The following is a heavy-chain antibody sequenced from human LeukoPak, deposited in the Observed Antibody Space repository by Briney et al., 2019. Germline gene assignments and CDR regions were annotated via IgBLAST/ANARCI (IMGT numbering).Heavy chain of an antibody. CDR3: ARAVGWFGEDDYYYMDV. CDR1: GYTFTSYG. Sequence: ASVKVSCKASGYTFTSYGISWVRQAPGQGLEWMGWISAYNGNTNYAQKLQGRVTMTTDTSTSTAYMELGSLRSDDTAVYYCARAVGWFGEDDYYYMDVWGKGTTVTVSS. D-gene: IGHD3-10*01. CDR2: ISAYNGNT. V-gene: IGHV1-18*01. J-gene: IGHJ6*03.